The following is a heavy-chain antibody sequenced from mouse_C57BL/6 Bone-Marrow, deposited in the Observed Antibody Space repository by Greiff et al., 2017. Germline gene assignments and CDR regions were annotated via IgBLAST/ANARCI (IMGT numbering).Heavy chain of an antibody. Sequence: VQLQQPGAELVKPGASVKLSCKASGYTFTSYWMQWVKQRPGQGLEWIGEIDPSDSYTNYNQKFKGKATLTVDTSSSTAYMQLSSLTSEDSAVYYCARLDGYHWYFDVWGTGTTVTVSS. V-gene: IGHV1-50*01. CDR3: ARLDGYHWYFDV. J-gene: IGHJ1*03. D-gene: IGHD2-3*01. CDR2: IDPSDSYT. CDR1: GYTFTSYW.